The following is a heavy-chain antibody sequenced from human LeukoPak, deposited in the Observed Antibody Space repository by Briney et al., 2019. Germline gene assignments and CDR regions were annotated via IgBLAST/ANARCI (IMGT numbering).Heavy chain of an antibody. D-gene: IGHD3-10*01. J-gene: IGHJ4*02. Sequence: SETLSFTCTVSGCTISSYYWSWIRQPPGKGLEWIGYIYYSGSTYYNPSLKSRVTISVDTSKNQFSLKLSSVAAADTAVYYCARGSTMVRGALDYWGQGTLVTVSS. CDR1: GCTISSYY. CDR2: IYYSGST. CDR3: ARGSTMVRGALDY. V-gene: IGHV4-59*01.